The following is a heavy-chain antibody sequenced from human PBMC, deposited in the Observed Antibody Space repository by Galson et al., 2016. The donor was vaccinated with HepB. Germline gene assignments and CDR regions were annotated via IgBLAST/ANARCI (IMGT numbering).Heavy chain of an antibody. V-gene: IGHV3-21*01. Sequence: SLRLSCAASGFTFSSYNMNWVRQAPGKGLEWVSTISSSSGYIYYADSVKGRFTISRDNAKNSLYLQMNSLRAEDTAVYYCARGYSSGWYDLYYFDNWGQGTLVTGSS. J-gene: IGHJ4*02. D-gene: IGHD6-19*01. CDR3: ARGYSSGWYDLYYFDN. CDR2: ISSSSGYI. CDR1: GFTFSSYN.